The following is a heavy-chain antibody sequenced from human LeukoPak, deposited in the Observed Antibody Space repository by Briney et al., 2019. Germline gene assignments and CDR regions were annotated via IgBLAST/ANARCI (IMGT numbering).Heavy chain of an antibody. V-gene: IGHV3-7*01. J-gene: IGHJ4*02. Sequence: PGGSLILPCAASGFTFSSNWMSWVRQAPGKGLEWVANIRQDGSDKYYVDSVKGRLTISRDNAKNSLSLQMNSLRVEDTAVYYCARDRDCGDGGCYPHFDHWGQGAGVRVSS. CDR2: IRQDGSDK. CDR1: GFTFSSNW. D-gene: IGHD2-15*01. CDR3: ARDRDCGDGGCYPHFDH.